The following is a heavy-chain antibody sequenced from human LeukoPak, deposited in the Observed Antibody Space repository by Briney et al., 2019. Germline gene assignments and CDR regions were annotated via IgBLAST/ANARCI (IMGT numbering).Heavy chain of an antibody. Sequence: ASVKVSCKGFGYTFTNYYTHWVRQAPGQGPEWMGIVNPNDGSTTYAQKFQGRVIMTRDTSTNTVYMELSSLRSDDTAEYFCAIVSPMTTVARGQGAFDIWGQGTMVIVS. V-gene: IGHV1-46*01. J-gene: IGHJ3*02. CDR3: AIVSPMTTVARGQGAFDI. CDR2: VNPNDGST. CDR1: GYTFTNYY. D-gene: IGHD4-23*01.